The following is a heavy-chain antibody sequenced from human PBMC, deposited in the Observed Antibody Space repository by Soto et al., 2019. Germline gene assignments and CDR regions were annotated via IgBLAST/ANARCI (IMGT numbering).Heavy chain of an antibody. CDR2: ISGSGFTI. CDR1: GFTFSDHY. D-gene: IGHD6-13*01. Sequence: QVQLVESGGGLVKPGGSLRLSCAASGFTFSDHYMSWIRQAPGMGLAWVAYISGSGFTIYNADSVKGRFTISRDNAKNSLYLQMDSLRPEDTAVYYCARNTLSAAGSDNYGLDVWGRGTTVAVSS. V-gene: IGHV3-11*01. J-gene: IGHJ6*02. CDR3: ARNTLSAAGSDNYGLDV.